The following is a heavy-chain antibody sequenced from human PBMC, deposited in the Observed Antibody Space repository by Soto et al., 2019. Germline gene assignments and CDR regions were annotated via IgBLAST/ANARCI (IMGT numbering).Heavy chain of an antibody. CDR3: ARFYKTGAEYRAPTFYFDS. CDR1: GYTFTSYG. V-gene: IGHV1-18*01. CDR2: ISAYNGNT. D-gene: IGHD7-27*01. Sequence: ASVKVSCKASGYTFTSYGISWVRQAPGQGLEGMGWISAYNGNTNYAQKLQGRVTMTSDTSTSTAYMELRSLRSDDTAVYSCARFYKTGAEYRAPTFYFDSWGQGTLVTVSS. J-gene: IGHJ4*02.